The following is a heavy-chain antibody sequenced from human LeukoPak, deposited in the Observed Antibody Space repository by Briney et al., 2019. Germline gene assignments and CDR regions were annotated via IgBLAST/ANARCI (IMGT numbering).Heavy chain of an antibody. CDR3: ASAIFVENAFDI. J-gene: IGHJ3*02. CDR2: IYTSGST. D-gene: IGHD3-3*01. CDR1: GGSFSSYY. V-gene: IGHV4-59*10. Sequence: SETLSLTCAVYGGSFSSYYWSWIRQPAGKGLERIGRIYTSGSTNYNPSLKSRVTMSVDTSKNQFSLKLSSVTAADTAVYYCASAIFVENAFDIWGQGTMVTVSS.